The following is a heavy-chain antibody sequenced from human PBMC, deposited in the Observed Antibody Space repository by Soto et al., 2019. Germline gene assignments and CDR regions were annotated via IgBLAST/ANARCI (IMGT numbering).Heavy chain of an antibody. J-gene: IGHJ6*02. CDR1: GGTFSSYA. CDR2: IIPIFGTA. D-gene: IGHD3-16*01. Sequence: QVQLVQSGAEVKKPGSSVKVSCKASGGTFSSYAISWVRQAPGQGLEWMGGIIPIFGTANYAQKFQGRVTITADESTSTAYMELSSLRSEDTAVYDCGREGGGEMATTRRGGGGDYYGMDVWGQGTTVTVSS. CDR3: GREGGGEMATTRRGGGGDYYGMDV. V-gene: IGHV1-69*01.